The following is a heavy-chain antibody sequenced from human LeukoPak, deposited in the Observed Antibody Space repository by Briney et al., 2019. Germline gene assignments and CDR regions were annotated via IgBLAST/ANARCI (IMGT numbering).Heavy chain of an antibody. CDR2: ISGTGSFL. CDR3: ARDLSYTSDRGN. Sequence: GGSLRLSCAASGFPFSSYSLNWVRQAPGKGLEWVSFISGTGSFLYYADSVQGRFTISRDNAKNSLYLQMNSLRAEDTAVYYCARDLSYTSDRGNWGQGTLVTVSS. CDR1: GFPFSSYS. V-gene: IGHV3-21*01. J-gene: IGHJ4*02. D-gene: IGHD3-10*01.